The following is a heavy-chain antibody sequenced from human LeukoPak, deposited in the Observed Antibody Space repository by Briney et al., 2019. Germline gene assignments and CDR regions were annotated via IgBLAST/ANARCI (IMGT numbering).Heavy chain of an antibody. CDR2: NDPSDSYT. Sequence: PGESLKISCNGSGYSFTNYWNNLVRQMPRKVLELMRKNDPSDSYTNYSPFFQGHVTISANNSNSTAYLKKSRLKDSDTALYYCARQRAACTFDPWGQGTLVTVTS. D-gene: IGHD1-1*01. CDR1: GYSFTNYW. V-gene: IGHV5-10-1*01. J-gene: IGHJ5*02. CDR3: ARQRAACTFDP.